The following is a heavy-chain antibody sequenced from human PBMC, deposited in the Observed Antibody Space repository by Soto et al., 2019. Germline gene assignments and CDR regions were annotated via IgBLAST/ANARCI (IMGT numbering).Heavy chain of an antibody. CDR1: GFTFSDSY. Sequence: QVQLVESGGSLGKPGGSLRLSCAASGFTFSDSYMSWIRQAPGKGLEWISYISNSGSTIYYADSVKGRFTISRDNAKNSLYLQMNSLRADDTAVYYCARGIAAAEWGQGTLVTVSS. CDR2: ISNSGSTI. CDR3: ARGIAAAE. D-gene: IGHD6-13*01. J-gene: IGHJ4*02. V-gene: IGHV3-11*01.